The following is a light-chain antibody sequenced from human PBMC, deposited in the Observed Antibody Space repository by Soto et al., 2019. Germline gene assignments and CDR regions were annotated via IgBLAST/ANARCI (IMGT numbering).Light chain of an antibody. V-gene: IGKV3-20*01. CDR2: GAS. CDR1: QSVSSSY. J-gene: IGKJ4*01. CDR3: QRCNRSLT. Sequence: EVVFKQSPGTLSLYKGERATLSCRASQSVSSSYLAWYQQKPGQAPRLLIYGASSRATGIPDRFSGSGSGTNFTLTSSMLSADYSAYYCWQRCNRSLTFGRGTKVDIK.